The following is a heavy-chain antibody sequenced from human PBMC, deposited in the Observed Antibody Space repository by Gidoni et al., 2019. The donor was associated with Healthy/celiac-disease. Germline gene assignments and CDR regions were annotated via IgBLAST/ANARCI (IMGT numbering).Heavy chain of an antibody. Sequence: EVQLVESGGGLVQPGRSLRLSCTASGFPFGDYAMSWVRQAPGKGLEWVGFIRSKAYGGTTEYAAAVKGRFTISRDDSKSIAYLQMNSLKTEDTAVYYCTKVRYSYAPGDYWGQGTLVTVSS. D-gene: IGHD5-18*01. CDR3: TKVRYSYAPGDY. CDR2: IRSKAYGGTT. CDR1: GFPFGDYA. J-gene: IGHJ4*02. V-gene: IGHV3-49*04.